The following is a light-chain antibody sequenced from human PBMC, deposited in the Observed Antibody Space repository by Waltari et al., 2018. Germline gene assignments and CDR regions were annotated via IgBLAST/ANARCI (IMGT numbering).Light chain of an antibody. CDR2: GKN. J-gene: IGLJ3*02. CDR1: SLRSYY. Sequence: SSELTQDPAVSVALGQTVRITCQGDSLRSYYASWYQQKPGQAPVLVIYGKNNRPSGIPDQFSGSSSGNTASLTITGAQAEDEADYYCNSRDSSGNQLKVFGGGTKLTVL. CDR3: NSRDSSGNQLKV. V-gene: IGLV3-19*01.